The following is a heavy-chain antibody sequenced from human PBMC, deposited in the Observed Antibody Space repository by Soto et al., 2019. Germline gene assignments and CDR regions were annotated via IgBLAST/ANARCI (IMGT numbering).Heavy chain of an antibody. D-gene: IGHD2-2*01. CDR1: GGSTSVGGHY. J-gene: IGHJ6*02. V-gene: IGHV4-31*03. CDR2: IYHTGST. Sequence: SETLSLTCTVSGGSTSVGGHYWSWIRQHPGKGLEWIGYIYHTGSTYYNPSLKSRVTISVDTSKNQFSLKLSSVTAADTAVYYCARSLKYCSSTSCYWEGYGMDVWGQGTTVTVSS. CDR3: ARSLKYCSSTSCYWEGYGMDV.